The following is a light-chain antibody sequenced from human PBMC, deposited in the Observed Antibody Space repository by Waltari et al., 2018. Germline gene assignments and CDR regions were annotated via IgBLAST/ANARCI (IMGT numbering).Light chain of an antibody. CDR2: WAS. CDR1: QSVLYNSNNKNY. V-gene: IGKV4-1*01. CDR3: QQYSSPPFT. Sequence: DIVMTQSPDWLAVSLGERATINCKSSQSVLYNSNNKNYLTWYQQKPGQPPKLLIYWASTRESGVPDRFSGSGSGTEFTLTISSLQAEDVAVYYCQQYSSPPFTFGPGTKVDI. J-gene: IGKJ3*01.